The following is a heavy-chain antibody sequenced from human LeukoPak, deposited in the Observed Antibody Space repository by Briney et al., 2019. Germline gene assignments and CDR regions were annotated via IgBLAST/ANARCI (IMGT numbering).Heavy chain of an antibody. CDR2: IYSGGST. D-gene: IGHD3-10*01. Sequence: GGSLRLSCAASGFTVSNNYMNWVRQAPGKGLEWVSVIYSGGSTYYADSVRGRFTISRDNSKNTLYLQMNSLRAEDTAVYYCARTTMVGGPFDFWGQGTLVTVSS. J-gene: IGHJ4*02. CDR1: GFTVSNNY. V-gene: IGHV3-53*01. CDR3: ARTTMVGGPFDF.